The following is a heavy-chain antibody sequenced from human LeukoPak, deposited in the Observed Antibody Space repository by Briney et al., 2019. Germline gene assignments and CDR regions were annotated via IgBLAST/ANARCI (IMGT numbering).Heavy chain of an antibody. Sequence: PGRSLRLSCAASGFTFSSYGMHWVRQAPGKGLEWVAVISYDGSNKYYADSVKGRFTISRDNSKNTLYLQMNSLRTEDTAVYYCAKDLGYSSSWYKDLDYWGQGTLVTVSS. CDR3: AKDLGYSSSWYKDLDY. J-gene: IGHJ4*02. V-gene: IGHV3-30*18. CDR1: GFTFSSYG. D-gene: IGHD6-13*01. CDR2: ISYDGSNK.